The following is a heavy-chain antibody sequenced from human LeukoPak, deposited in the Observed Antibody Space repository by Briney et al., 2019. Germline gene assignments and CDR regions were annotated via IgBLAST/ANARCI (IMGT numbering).Heavy chain of an antibody. Sequence: GGSLRLSCAASGFTLSGYAMSWVRQAPGKGLEWVSAISGSGGSTYYADSVKGRFTISRDNSKNTLYLQMNSLRAEDTAVYYCANPATYYDILTDYYAEYFQHWGQGTLVTVSS. J-gene: IGHJ1*01. D-gene: IGHD3-9*01. CDR1: GFTLSGYA. CDR3: ANPATYYDILTDYYAEYFQH. CDR2: ISGSGGST. V-gene: IGHV3-23*01.